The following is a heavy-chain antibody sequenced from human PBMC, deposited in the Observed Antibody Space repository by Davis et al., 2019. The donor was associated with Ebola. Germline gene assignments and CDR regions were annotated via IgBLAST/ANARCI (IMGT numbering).Heavy chain of an antibody. J-gene: IGHJ3*02. CDR2: INPNSGGT. V-gene: IGHV1-2*02. Sequence: ASVKVSCKASGYTFTGYYMHWVRQAPGQGLEWMGWINPNSGGTNYAQKLQGRVTMTTDTSTSTAYMELRSLRSDDTAVYYCARSLGYCSSTSCQPRIAFDIWGQGTMVTVSS. CDR3: ARSLGYCSSTSCQPRIAFDI. CDR1: GYTFTGYY. D-gene: IGHD2-2*01.